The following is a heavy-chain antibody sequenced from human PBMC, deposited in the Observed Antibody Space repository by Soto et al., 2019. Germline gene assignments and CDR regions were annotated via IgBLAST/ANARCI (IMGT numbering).Heavy chain of an antibody. CDR2: INPSGGST. CDR3: ARGMGQDIVVVVAATEWFDP. J-gene: IGHJ5*02. CDR1: GYTFTSYY. V-gene: IGHV1-46*01. Sequence: ASVKVSCKASGYTFTSYYMHWVRQAPGQGLEWMGIINPSGGSTSYAQKFQGRVTMTRDTSTSTVYMELSSLRSEDTAVYYCARGMGQDIVVVVAATEWFDPWGQGTLVTVSS. D-gene: IGHD2-15*01.